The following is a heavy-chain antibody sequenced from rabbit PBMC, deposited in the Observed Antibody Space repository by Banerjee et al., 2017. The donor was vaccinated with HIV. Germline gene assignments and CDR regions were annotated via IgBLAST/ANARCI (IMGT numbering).Heavy chain of an antibody. CDR2: IAGSSSDFT. CDR3: ARDGAGGSYFAL. CDR1: GFSFSSSDY. V-gene: IGHV1S45*01. Sequence: QEQLVESGGGLVQPGGSLTLTCTASGFSFSSSDYMCWVRQAPGKGLEWISCIAGSSSDFTYSASWAKGRFTISKTSSTTVTLQMTSLTAADTATYFCARDGAGGSYFALWGPGTLVTVS. J-gene: IGHJ4*01. D-gene: IGHD8-1*01.